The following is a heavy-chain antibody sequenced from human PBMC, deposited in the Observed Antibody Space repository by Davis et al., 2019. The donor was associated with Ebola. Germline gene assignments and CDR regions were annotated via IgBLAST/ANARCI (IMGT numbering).Heavy chain of an antibody. CDR2: IDPKRENS. Sequence: ASVKVSCKASGYTFSDYHIHWVRQAPGQGLEWMGKIDPKRENSSYAQKFQGRVSLTRDTSRNTVYMEVNSLRFEDTAVYFCARDWWGSSSWYAFWGQGTLVTVSS. CDR3: ARDWWGSSSWYAF. V-gene: IGHV1-46*01. D-gene: IGHD6-13*01. CDR1: GYTFSDYH. J-gene: IGHJ4*02.